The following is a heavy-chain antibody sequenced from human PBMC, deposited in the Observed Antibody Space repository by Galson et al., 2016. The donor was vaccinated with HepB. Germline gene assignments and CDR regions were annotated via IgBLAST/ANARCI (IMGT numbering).Heavy chain of an antibody. CDR1: GFTFSTFG. J-gene: IGHJ4*02. D-gene: IGHD5/OR15-5a*01. Sequence: SLRLSCAASGFTFSTFGMHWVRQAPGKGLEWVAIISYDGSDKSYAESVRGRFTISRDNSTNTRYLQMSSLRAEDTALYYCAKDPRYSVYYGDYWGQGTLVTVSS. V-gene: IGHV3-30*18. CDR3: AKDPRYSVYYGDY. CDR2: ISYDGSDK.